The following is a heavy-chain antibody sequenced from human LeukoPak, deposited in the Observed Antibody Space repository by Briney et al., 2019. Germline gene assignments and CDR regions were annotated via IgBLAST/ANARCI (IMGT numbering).Heavy chain of an antibody. V-gene: IGHV3-23*01. CDR3: AKDTPPDY. J-gene: IGHJ4*02. CDR2: ISRSGEST. CDR1: GFTFSGFA. Sequence: GGSLRLSCAASGFTFSGFAMSWIRQAPGKGLEWVSSISRSGESTFYADSVRGRFTISRDNSKNTVSLQMESLRAEDTAVYYCAKDTPPDYWGQGTLVTVSS.